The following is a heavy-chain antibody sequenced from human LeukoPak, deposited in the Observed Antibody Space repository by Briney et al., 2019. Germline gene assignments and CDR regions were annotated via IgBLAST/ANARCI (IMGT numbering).Heavy chain of an antibody. V-gene: IGHV1-2*04. D-gene: IGHD3-22*01. CDR1: GYTFTGYY. CDR2: INPNSGGT. CDR3: ARDFHCYYDSSGSDNWFDP. Sequence: GASVKVSCKASGYTFTGYYMHWVRQAPGQGLEWMGWINPNSGGTNYAQKFQGWVTMTRDTSISTAYMELSRLRSDDTAVYYCARDFHCYYDSSGSDNWFDPWGQGTLVTVSS. J-gene: IGHJ5*02.